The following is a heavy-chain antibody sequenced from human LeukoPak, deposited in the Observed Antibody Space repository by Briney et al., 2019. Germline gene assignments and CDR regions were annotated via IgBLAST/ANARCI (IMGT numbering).Heavy chain of an antibody. CDR3: ARRNCSGGSCYLSPSSWWFDP. V-gene: IGHV4-59*01. Sequence: PSETLSLTCTVSGGSISSYYWSWIRQPPGKGLEWIGYISYSGSTNYNPSLKSRVTISVDTSKNQFSLKLSSVTAADTAVYYCARRNCSGGSCYLSPSSWWFDPWGQGTLVTVSS. J-gene: IGHJ5*02. D-gene: IGHD2-15*01. CDR1: GGSISSYY. CDR2: ISYSGST.